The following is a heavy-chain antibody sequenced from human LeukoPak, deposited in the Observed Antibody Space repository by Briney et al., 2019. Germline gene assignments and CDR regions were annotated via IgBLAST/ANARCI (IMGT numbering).Heavy chain of an antibody. CDR1: GFTFSSYG. Sequence: HSGGSLRLSCAASGFTFSSYGIHWVRQAPGKGLEWVAFIRNDGSKKYYADSVKGRFTISRDNSKNTLYLQMNSLRAEDTAVYYCAKEYYYGSGSYGDYWGQGTLVTVSS. CDR2: IRNDGSKK. V-gene: IGHV3-30*02. J-gene: IGHJ4*02. CDR3: AKEYYYGSGSYGDY. D-gene: IGHD3-10*01.